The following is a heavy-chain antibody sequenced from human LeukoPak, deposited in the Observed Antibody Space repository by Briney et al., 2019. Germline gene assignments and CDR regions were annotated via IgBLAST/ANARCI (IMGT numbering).Heavy chain of an antibody. V-gene: IGHV6-1*01. CDR1: GDSVSSNSAA. J-gene: IGHJ4*02. D-gene: IGHD6-13*01. CDR2: TYHRSRWYT. Sequence: SQTLSLTCAISGDSVSSNSAAWNWIRQSPSRGLEWLGRTYHRSRWYTDYAVSVKGRITINPDTSKNQFSLQLNSVTPEDTALYYCARNAGGGSWYRGFDYWGPGTLVTVSS. CDR3: ARNAGGGSWYRGFDY.